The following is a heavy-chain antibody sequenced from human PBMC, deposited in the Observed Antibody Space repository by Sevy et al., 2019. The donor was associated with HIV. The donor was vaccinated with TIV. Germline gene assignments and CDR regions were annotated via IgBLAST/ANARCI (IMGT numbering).Heavy chain of an antibody. V-gene: IGHV1-18*01. CDR1: GYTFTSYG. CDR3: ARVGYSSSWTHPYDYYYGMDV. J-gene: IGHJ6*02. Sequence: ASVKVSCKASGYTFTSYGISWVRQAPGQGLEWMGWISAYNGNTNYAQKLQGRVTMTTDTSTSTAYMELRSLRSDDTAMYYCARVGYSSSWTHPYDYYYGMDVWGQGTTVTVSS. CDR2: ISAYNGNT. D-gene: IGHD6-13*01.